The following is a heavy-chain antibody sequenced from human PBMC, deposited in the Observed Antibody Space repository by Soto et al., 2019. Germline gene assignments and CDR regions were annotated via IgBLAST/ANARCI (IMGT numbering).Heavy chain of an antibody. V-gene: IGHV1-69*02. J-gene: IGHJ3*02. CDR2: IIPILGIA. CDR1: GGTFSSYT. D-gene: IGHD2-2*01. Sequence: SVKVSCKASGGTFSSYTISWVRQAPGQGLEWMGRIIPILGIANYAQKFQGRVTITADKSTSTAYMELSSLRSEDTAVYYCGRSSYCSSTSCYGAFDIWGQGTMVTVS. CDR3: GRSSYCSSTSCYGAFDI.